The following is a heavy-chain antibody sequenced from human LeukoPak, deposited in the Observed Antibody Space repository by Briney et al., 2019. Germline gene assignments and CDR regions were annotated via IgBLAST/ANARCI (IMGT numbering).Heavy chain of an antibody. Sequence: GGSLRPSCTASGFTFSSFAMNWVRQAPGKGLEWVSSIGISPGYMYYADSVKGRFTISRDNAKNSLYLQMNSLRAEDTAIYYCAKGTTYYPDRNGRYGLDVWGQGTTVTVSS. CDR3: AKGTTYYPDRNGRYGLDV. V-gene: IGHV3-21*01. J-gene: IGHJ6*02. CDR1: GFTFSSFA. D-gene: IGHD3-22*01. CDR2: IGISPGYM.